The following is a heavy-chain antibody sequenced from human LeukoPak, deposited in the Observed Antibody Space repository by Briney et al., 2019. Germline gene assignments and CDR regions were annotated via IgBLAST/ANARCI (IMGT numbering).Heavy chain of an antibody. CDR1: GGSISNYY. CDR3: ARDQSGFGGHNNAAFDI. CDR2: VYASGST. D-gene: IGHD3-16*01. Sequence: PSETLSLTCTVSGGSISNYYWNWIRQPAGKGLEWVGRVYASGSTRYNPSFNSRVTMSAETSKNQVSLKMTSVTAADTAVYFCARDQSGFGGHNNAAFDIWGQGTMVTLSS. J-gene: IGHJ3*02. V-gene: IGHV4-4*07.